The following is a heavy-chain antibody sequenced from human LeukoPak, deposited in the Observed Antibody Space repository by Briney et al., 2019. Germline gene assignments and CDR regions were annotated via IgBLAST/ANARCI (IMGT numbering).Heavy chain of an antibody. CDR2: IYSGGST. CDR1: GFTVSSNY. Sequence: GGSLRLSCAASGFTVSSNYMSWVRQAPGKGLEWVSVIYSGGSTYYADSVKGRFTISRDNSKNTLYLQMNSLRAEDTAVYYCARVGEGDIAAAGIAWFDPWGQGTLVTVSS. D-gene: IGHD6-13*01. CDR3: ARVGEGDIAAAGIAWFDP. V-gene: IGHV3-66*02. J-gene: IGHJ5*02.